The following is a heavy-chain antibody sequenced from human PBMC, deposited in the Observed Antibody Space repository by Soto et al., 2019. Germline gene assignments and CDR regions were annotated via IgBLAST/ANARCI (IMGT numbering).Heavy chain of an antibody. V-gene: IGHV1-8*01. CDR2: MNPNSGNT. CDR3: AREKTSYGMDV. J-gene: IGHJ6*02. Sequence: QVQLVQSGAEVKKPGASVKVSCKASGYTFTSYDINWVRQATGQGLEGMGWMNPNSGNTGYAQKFQGRVTTTRNTSISTPYMEMSSLRSEDTAVYYCAREKTSYGMDVWGQGTTVTVSS. CDR1: GYTFTSYD.